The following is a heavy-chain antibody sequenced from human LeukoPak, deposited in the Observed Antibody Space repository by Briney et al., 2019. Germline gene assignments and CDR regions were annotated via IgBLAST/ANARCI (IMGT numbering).Heavy chain of an antibody. CDR3: AKVASTMFTDY. Sequence: GGSLRLSCAASGFTFSSYGMHWVRQAPGKGLEWVAVISYDGSSKYYADSVKGRFTISRDNSKNTLYLQMNSLRAEDTAVYYCAKVASTMFTDYWGQGTLVTVSS. V-gene: IGHV3-30*18. CDR1: GFTFSSYG. CDR2: ISYDGSSK. J-gene: IGHJ4*02. D-gene: IGHD3-16*01.